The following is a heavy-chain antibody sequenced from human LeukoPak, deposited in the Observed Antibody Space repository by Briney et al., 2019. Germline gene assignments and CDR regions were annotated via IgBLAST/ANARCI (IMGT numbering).Heavy chain of an antibody. Sequence: GGSLRLSCAASGFSLSNYGMHWVRQAPGKGLEWVAVISYDGSNRYYADSVKGRFTISRDSSKHTLYLQMNSLRAEDTAVYYCAKAVRLAYGTGYYSFDYWGQGTLVTVSS. V-gene: IGHV3-30*18. CDR3: AKAVRLAYGTGYYSFDY. D-gene: IGHD3/OR15-3a*01. CDR2: ISYDGSNR. J-gene: IGHJ4*02. CDR1: GFSLSNYG.